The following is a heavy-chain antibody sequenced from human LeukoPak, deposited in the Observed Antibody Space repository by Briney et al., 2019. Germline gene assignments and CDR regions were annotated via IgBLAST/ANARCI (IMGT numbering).Heavy chain of an antibody. CDR2: IYSAGST. J-gene: IGHJ4*02. CDR3: ARPKIPTSREIYFDQ. V-gene: IGHV3-66*04. D-gene: IGHD2-2*02. Sequence: GGSLRLSCAGPGFSVSSSYMSWVRQAPGKGLEWVSVIYSAGSTYYADSVKGRFTISRDNSKNTLYLQMNSLRAEDTAVYYCARPKIPTSREIYFDQWGQGTLVTVSP. CDR1: GFSVSSSY.